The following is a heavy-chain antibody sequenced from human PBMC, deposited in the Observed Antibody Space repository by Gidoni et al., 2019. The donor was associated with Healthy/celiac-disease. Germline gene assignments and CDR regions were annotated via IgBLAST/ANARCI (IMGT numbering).Heavy chain of an antibody. J-gene: IGHJ4*02. Sequence: QVQLQQWGAGLLKPSETLSLTCAVYGGSFSGYYWSWIRQPPGKGLEWIGEINHSGSTNYNPSLKSRVTISVDTSKNQFSLKLSSVTAADTAVYYCARGRVLRFLEWLLGFDYWGQGTLVTVS. CDR3: ARGRVLRFLEWLLGFDY. V-gene: IGHV4-34*01. CDR2: INHSGST. CDR1: GGSFSGYY. D-gene: IGHD3-3*01.